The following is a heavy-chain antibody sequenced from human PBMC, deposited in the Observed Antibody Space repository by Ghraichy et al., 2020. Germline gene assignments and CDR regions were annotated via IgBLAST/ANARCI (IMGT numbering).Heavy chain of an antibody. CDR2: ISASGRTI. V-gene: IGHV3-48*02. Sequence: GGSLRLSCAGSGFTFSSHSMNWVRQSPGRGLEWLSYISASGRTISYADSVKGRFTISRDNARNSLYLQMKSLRDEDTAVYYCARGATVVRFYYYNGMDVWGQGTTVTVSS. CDR3: ARGATVVRFYYYNGMDV. J-gene: IGHJ6*02. CDR1: GFTFSSHS. D-gene: IGHD4-23*01.